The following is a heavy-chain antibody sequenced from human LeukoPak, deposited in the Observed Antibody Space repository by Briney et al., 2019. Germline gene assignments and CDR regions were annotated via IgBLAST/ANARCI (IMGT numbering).Heavy chain of an antibody. J-gene: IGHJ4*02. CDR1: GGTFSSYA. Sequence: SVKVSFKTSGGTFSSYAISWVRQAPGQGLEWMGGIIPIFGTANYAQKFQGRVTITTDESTSTAYMELSSLRSEGTAVYYCARGLLRFSWLDFDYWGQGTLVTVPS. CDR3: ARGLLRFSWLDFDY. D-gene: IGHD3-3*01. V-gene: IGHV1-69*05. CDR2: IIPIFGTA.